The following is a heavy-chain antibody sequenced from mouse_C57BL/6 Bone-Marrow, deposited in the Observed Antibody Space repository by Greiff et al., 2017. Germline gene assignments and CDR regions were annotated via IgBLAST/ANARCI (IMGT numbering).Heavy chain of an antibody. CDR2: INYDGSST. CDR3: ARDRGGNYSYYFDY. D-gene: IGHD2-1*01. CDR1: GFTFSDYY. J-gene: IGHJ2*01. Sequence: EVQLQESEGGLVQPGSSMKLSCTASGFTFSDYYMAWVRQVPEKGLEWVANINYDGSSTYYLDSLKSRFIISRDNAKNILYLQMSSLKSEDTATYYCARDRGGNYSYYFDYCGQGTTLTVSS. V-gene: IGHV5-16*01.